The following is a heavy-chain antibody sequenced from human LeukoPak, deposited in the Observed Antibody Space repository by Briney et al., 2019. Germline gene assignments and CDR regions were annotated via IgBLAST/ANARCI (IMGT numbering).Heavy chain of an antibody. J-gene: IGHJ4*02. V-gene: IGHV3-48*01. Sequence: GGSLRLSWAASGFTFSSYSMNWVRQAPGKGLEWVSYISSSNSTIYYADSVRGRFTISRDNAKNSLYLQMNSLRAEDTAVYYCVSTATFDCWGQGTLVTVSS. CDR1: GFTFSSYS. CDR3: VSTATFDC. D-gene: IGHD5/OR15-5a*01. CDR2: ISSSNSTI.